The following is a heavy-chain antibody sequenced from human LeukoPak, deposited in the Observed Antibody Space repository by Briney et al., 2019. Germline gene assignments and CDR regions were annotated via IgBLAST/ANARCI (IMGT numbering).Heavy chain of an antibody. D-gene: IGHD6-13*01. Sequence: GGPLRLSCAASGFTFSSFAMYWVRRAPGKGLEWISGIFGSGSTIYYADSVKGRFTISRDNSKNTVFLQMNSLRAEDTAVYYCAKGVRGQLGDYWGQGTLVTVSS. CDR1: GFTFSSFA. V-gene: IGHV3-23*01. CDR3: AKGVRGQLGDY. J-gene: IGHJ4*02. CDR2: IFGSGSTI.